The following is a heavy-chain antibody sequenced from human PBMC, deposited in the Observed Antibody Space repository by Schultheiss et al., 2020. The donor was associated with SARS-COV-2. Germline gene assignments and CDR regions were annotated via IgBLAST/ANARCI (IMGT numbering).Heavy chain of an antibody. Sequence: GESLKISCAASGFTFSSYAMHWVRQAPGKGLEWVSSISSSSSYIYYADSVKGRFTISRDNAKNSLYLQMNSLRAEDTAVYYCARDPGISDSSGYYFFRPYWYFDLWGRGTLVTVSS. V-gene: IGHV3-21*01. D-gene: IGHD3-22*01. CDR1: GFTFSSYA. J-gene: IGHJ2*01. CDR3: ARDPGISDSSGYYFFRPYWYFDL. CDR2: ISSSSSYI.